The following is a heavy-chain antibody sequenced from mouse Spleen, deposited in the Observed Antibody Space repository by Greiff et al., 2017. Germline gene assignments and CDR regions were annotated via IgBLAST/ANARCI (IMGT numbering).Heavy chain of an antibody. Sequence: DVLLVESGGDLVKPGGSLKLSCAASGFTFSSYGMSWVRQTPDKRLEWVATISSGGSYTYYPDSVKGRFTISRDNANNTLYLQKSSLKSEDTAIYYCARHTDCYPFDYWGQGTTLTVSS. CDR2: ISSGGSYT. J-gene: IGHJ2*01. D-gene: IGHD2-3*01. V-gene: IGHV5-6*01. CDR1: GFTFSSYG. CDR3: ARHTDCYPFDY.